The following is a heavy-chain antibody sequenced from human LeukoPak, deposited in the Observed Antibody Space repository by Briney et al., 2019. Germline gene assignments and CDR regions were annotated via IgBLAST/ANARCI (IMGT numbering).Heavy chain of an antibody. Sequence: SVKVSCKASGYTFTSYDINWVRQAPGQGLEWMGGIIPIFGTANYAQKFQGRVTITADESTSTAYMELSSLRSEDTDVYYCAREEAVAAGFDYWGQGTLVTVSS. V-gene: IGHV1-69*13. J-gene: IGHJ4*02. CDR1: GYTFTSYD. CDR3: AREEAVAAGFDY. CDR2: IIPIFGTA. D-gene: IGHD6-19*01.